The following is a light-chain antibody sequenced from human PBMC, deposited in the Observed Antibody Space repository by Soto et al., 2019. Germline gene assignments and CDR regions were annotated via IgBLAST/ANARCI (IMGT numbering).Light chain of an antibody. CDR1: QSFSTSY. J-gene: IGKJ5*01. CDR2: GAS. CDR3: QQYGSSPIT. V-gene: IGKV3-20*01. Sequence: EIVLTQSPATLSLSPGERASLSCRASQSFSTSYFAWYQQKPGQAPRLLIYGASSRATGIPDRFSGSGSGTEFTLTIASLQSEDFGVYYCQQYGSSPITFGQGTR.